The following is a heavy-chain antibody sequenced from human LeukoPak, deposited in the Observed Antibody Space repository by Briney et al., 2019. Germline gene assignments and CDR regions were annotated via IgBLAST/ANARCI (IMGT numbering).Heavy chain of an antibody. CDR2: ISTDGSST. D-gene: IGHD3-3*01. Sequence: GGSLRLSCAASGFTFSSYWMHWVRQVPGKGLVWVSRISTDGSSTSYADSVKGRFTISRDNAKNTLYLQMNSLRAEDTAVYYCARDSGDYDFWSGPSGYWGQGTLVTVSS. J-gene: IGHJ4*02. V-gene: IGHV3-74*01. CDR1: GFTFSSYW. CDR3: ARDSGDYDFWSGPSGY.